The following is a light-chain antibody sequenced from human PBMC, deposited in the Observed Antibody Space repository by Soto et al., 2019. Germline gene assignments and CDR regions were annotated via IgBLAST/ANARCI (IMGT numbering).Light chain of an antibody. J-gene: IGKJ2*01. Sequence: EIVLTQSPVTLSLSPGERATLSCRASQSVSSSYLAWYQQKPGQAHRRLIYGASSRATGIPDRFSGSGSGTDFTLTISRLEPEDFAVYYCQQYGSSPYTFGQGTKLEIK. CDR3: QQYGSSPYT. CDR2: GAS. V-gene: IGKV3-20*01. CDR1: QSVSSSY.